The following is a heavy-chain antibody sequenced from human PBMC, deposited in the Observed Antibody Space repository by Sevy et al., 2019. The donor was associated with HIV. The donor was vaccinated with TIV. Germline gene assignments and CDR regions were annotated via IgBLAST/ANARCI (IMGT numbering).Heavy chain of an antibody. Sequence: GESLKISCKGSGYSFTSYWIGWVRQMPGKGLEWMGIIYPGDSDTRYSPSFQGQVTISADKSISTAYLQWSSLKASDTAMYYCARLGGAAAGTRQWLVHYHYYMDVWGKGTTVTVSS. CDR1: GYSFTSYW. D-gene: IGHD6-19*01. CDR2: IYPGDSDT. V-gene: IGHV5-51*01. J-gene: IGHJ6*03. CDR3: ARLGGAAAGTRQWLVHYHYYMDV.